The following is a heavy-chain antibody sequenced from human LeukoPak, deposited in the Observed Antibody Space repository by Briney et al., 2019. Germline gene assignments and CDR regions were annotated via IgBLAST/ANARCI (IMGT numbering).Heavy chain of an antibody. J-gene: IGHJ4*02. V-gene: IGHV3-30*04. Sequence: QPGGSLSLSCSPSGFTFSNHAMQWLGQPPGKGLEGVALISYDGSDKKNAPSVKDRFIISRDNSKNTLYLEMNTLRAEDTAVYYCARALGSSSDSPLDSWGQGTLVPVSS. CDR1: GFTFSNHA. CDR3: ARALGSSSDSPLDS. CDR2: ISYDGSDK. D-gene: IGHD6-19*01.